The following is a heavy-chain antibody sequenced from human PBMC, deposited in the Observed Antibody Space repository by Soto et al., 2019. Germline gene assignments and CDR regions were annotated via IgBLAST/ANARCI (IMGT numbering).Heavy chain of an antibody. CDR2: IYHSGST. CDR1: GGSISSGGYS. CDR3: ARDRAAYCSSPSCSGWFDP. D-gene: IGHD2-2*01. V-gene: IGHV4-30-2*01. J-gene: IGHJ5*02. Sequence: PSETLSLTCAVSGGSISSGGYSWSWIRQPPGKGLEWIGYIYHSGSTYYNPSLKSRVTISVDRSKNQFSLKLSSVTAADTAVYYCARDRAAYCSSPSCSGWFDPWGQGTLVTVSS.